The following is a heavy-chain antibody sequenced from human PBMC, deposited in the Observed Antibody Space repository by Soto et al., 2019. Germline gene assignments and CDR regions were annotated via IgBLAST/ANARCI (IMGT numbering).Heavy chain of an antibody. J-gene: IGHJ6*02. Sequence: EVQLVQSGAEVKKPGESLRISCKGSGYSFTSYWISWVRQMPGKGLEWMGRIDPSDSYTNYSPSFQGHVTISADKSISTAYLQWSSLKASDNAMYYCARADYDMLPGPPGGMDVWGQGTTVTVSS. CDR1: GYSFTSYW. CDR3: ARADYDMLPGPPGGMDV. V-gene: IGHV5-10-1*01. D-gene: IGHD3-9*01. CDR2: IDPSDSYT.